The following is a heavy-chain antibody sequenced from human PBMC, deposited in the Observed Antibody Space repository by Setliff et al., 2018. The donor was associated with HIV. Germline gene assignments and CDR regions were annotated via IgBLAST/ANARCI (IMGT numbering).Heavy chain of an antibody. CDR3: ARDMTTVTTEGWRDGWFDP. Sequence: ASVKVSCKASGYTFSQYGFSWVRQAPGQGLEWMGWINSYNGNINYAQKFQGRVTMTTDTSTSTAYMELRSLRSDDTAMYYCARDMTTVTTEGWRDGWFDPWGQGTLVTLL. D-gene: IGHD4-17*01. V-gene: IGHV1-18*01. CDR1: GYTFSQYG. J-gene: IGHJ5*02. CDR2: INSYNGNI.